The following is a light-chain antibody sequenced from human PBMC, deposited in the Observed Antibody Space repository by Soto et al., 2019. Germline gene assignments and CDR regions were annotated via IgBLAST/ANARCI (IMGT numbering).Light chain of an antibody. CDR2: DNN. CDR3: GTWDSSLSAWV. V-gene: IGLV1-51*01. Sequence: QSVLTQPPSVSAAPGQKVTISCSGSSSNIGNNYVSWYQQFPGTAPKLLIYDNNKRPSGIPDRFSGSKSGTSATLGITGLQTGDEADYYCGTWDSSLSAWVLGGGTKLTVL. J-gene: IGLJ3*02. CDR1: SSNIGNNY.